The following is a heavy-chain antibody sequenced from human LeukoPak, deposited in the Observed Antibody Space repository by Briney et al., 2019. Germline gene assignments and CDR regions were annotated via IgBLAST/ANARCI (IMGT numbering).Heavy chain of an antibody. Sequence: ASVKVSCKASGGTFSSYAISCVRQAPGQGLEWMGRINPNSGGTNYAQKFQGRVTMTRDTSISTAYMELSRLRSDHTAVHYCARDLYSSGWEDYWGQGTLVTVSS. CDR3: ARDLYSSGWEDY. CDR1: GGTFSSYA. V-gene: IGHV1-2*06. D-gene: IGHD6-19*01. CDR2: INPNSGGT. J-gene: IGHJ4*02.